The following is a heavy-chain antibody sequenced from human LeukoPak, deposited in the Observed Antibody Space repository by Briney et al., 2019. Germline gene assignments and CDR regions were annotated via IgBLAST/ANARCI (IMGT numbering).Heavy chain of an antibody. CDR3: ARGPHIAAAGTWWFDP. D-gene: IGHD6-13*01. J-gene: IGHJ5*02. Sequence: XKASGYTFSTYYMHWVRQAPGQGLEWMGVINPTSGATNYAQRFQGRVTMTRDTSTSTVYMEVSSLRSEDTAVYYCARGPHIAAAGTWWFDPWGQGTLVTVSS. CDR2: INPTSGAT. V-gene: IGHV1-46*01. CDR1: GYTFSTYY.